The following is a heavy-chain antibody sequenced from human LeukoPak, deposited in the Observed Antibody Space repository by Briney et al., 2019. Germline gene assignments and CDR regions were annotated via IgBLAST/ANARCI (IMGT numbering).Heavy chain of an antibody. CDR1: GGSISSYF. V-gene: IGHV4-4*07. Sequence: SETLSLTCTVSGGSISSYFWSWIRQPARKGLGWIGRVYTSGSANYNLSLKGRVTMSVDTSKNEFSLKLSSVTATDTPVYDCARDSTNGFWTANRIDVGGQGTTVTVSS. J-gene: IGHJ6*02. D-gene: IGHD3/OR15-3a*01. CDR2: VYTSGSA. CDR3: ARDSTNGFWTANRIDV.